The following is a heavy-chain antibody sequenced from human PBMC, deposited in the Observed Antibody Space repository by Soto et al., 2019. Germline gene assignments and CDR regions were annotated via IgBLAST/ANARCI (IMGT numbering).Heavy chain of an antibody. Sequence: ASVKVSCKTSGYTLTSYGINWVRQAPGQRLEWMEWISAYSGKTNYAQKFQGRLTMTTDTSTSTAYMELRSLRSDDTALYYCARDNSGDFWSGYSHYYFDYWGQGTLVTVSS. CDR1: GYTLTSYG. J-gene: IGHJ4*02. CDR2: ISAYSGKT. CDR3: ARDNSGDFWSGYSHYYFDY. D-gene: IGHD3-3*01. V-gene: IGHV1-18*01.